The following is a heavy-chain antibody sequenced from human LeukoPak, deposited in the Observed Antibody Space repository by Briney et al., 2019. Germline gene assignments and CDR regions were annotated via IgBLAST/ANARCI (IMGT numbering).Heavy chain of an antibody. CDR1: GFTVSSYG. D-gene: IGHD6-13*01. J-gene: IGHJ5*02. CDR3: AKDLRAAAAGTSWFDP. V-gene: IGHV3-30*02. Sequence: GGSLRLSCAVSGFTVSSYGMHWVRQAPGKGLEWVAFIRYDGNNKYYADSVKGRFTISRDNSKNTLYLQMNSLRAEDTAVYYCAKDLRAAAAGTSWFDPWGQGILVTVSS. CDR2: IRYDGNNK.